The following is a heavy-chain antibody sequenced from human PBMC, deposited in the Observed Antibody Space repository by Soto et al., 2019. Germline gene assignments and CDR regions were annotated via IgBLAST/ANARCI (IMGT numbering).Heavy chain of an antibody. CDR2: ISYDGSNK. D-gene: IGHD3-16*01. CDR1: GFTFSSYG. V-gene: IGHV3-30*18. Sequence: QVQLVESGGGVVQPGRSLRLSCAASGFTFSSYGMHWVRQAPGKGLEWVAVISYDGSNKYYADSVKGRFTISRDNSKNTLYLQMNSLRAEDTAVYYCAKERVRGSGPIFGGFDYWGQGTLVTVSS. J-gene: IGHJ4*02. CDR3: AKERVRGSGPIFGGFDY.